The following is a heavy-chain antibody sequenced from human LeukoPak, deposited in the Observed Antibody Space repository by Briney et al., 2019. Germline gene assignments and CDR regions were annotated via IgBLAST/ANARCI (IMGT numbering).Heavy chain of an antibody. J-gene: IGHJ4*02. V-gene: IGHV3-53*01. Sequence: GGSLRLSCAASGFTVSSNYMSWVRQAPGKGLEWVSVIYSGGSTYYAGSVKGRFTISRDNSKNTLYLQMNSLRAEDTAVYYCARDGGGSYVFDYWGQGTLVTVSS. CDR1: GFTVSSNY. CDR2: IYSGGST. D-gene: IGHD1-26*01. CDR3: ARDGGGSYVFDY.